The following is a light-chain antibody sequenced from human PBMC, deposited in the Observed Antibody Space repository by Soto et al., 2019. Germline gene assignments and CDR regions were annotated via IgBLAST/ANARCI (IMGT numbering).Light chain of an antibody. CDR2: GAS. CDR1: QTVYHGY. CDR3: QQYVSSPRT. V-gene: IGKV3-20*01. Sequence: EIVLTQSPVTMSLSPGNRDTLSCRASQTVYHGYLAWYQQKPGQAPRLLIYGASTRATGIPDRFSGSESGTGFTLTIISLEPEDFAVYYCQQYVSSPRTFGQGTKVDIK. J-gene: IGKJ1*01.